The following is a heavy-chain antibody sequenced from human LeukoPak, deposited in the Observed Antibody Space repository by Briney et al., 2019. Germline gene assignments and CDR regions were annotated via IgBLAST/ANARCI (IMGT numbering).Heavy chain of an antibody. D-gene: IGHD3-16*01. J-gene: IGHJ4*02. V-gene: IGHV3-20*04. CDR3: ARVYYDHVMGPTTHFDY. CDR2: INWNGGST. Sequence: GGSLRLSCAASGFTFDDYGMSWVRHAPGKGLEWVSGINWNGGSTGYADSVKGRFTISRDNAKNSLYLQMNSLRAEDTALYYCARVYYDHVMGPTTHFDYWGQGTLVTVSS. CDR1: GFTFDDYG.